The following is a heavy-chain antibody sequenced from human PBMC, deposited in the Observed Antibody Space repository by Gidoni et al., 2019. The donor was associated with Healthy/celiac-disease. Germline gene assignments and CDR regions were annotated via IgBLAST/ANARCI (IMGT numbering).Heavy chain of an antibody. CDR2: ISSSSSTI. D-gene: IGHD3-22*01. Sequence: EVQLVESGGGLVQPGGSLRLSCAASGFTFSRYSMNWVRQAPGKGLEWVSYISSSSSTIYYADSVKGRFTISRDNAKNSLYLQMNSLRDEDTAVYYCARDYYDSSGYGYFQHWGQGTLVTVSS. CDR3: ARDYYDSSGYGYFQH. J-gene: IGHJ1*01. CDR1: GFTFSRYS. V-gene: IGHV3-48*02.